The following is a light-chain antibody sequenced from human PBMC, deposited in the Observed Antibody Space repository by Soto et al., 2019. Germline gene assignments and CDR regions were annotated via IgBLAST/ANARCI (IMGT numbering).Light chain of an antibody. V-gene: IGKV3-20*01. Sequence: EIVMTQSPGTLSLSPGERASLSCRASQSVAKNYLAWYQQKPGQALRLLISGASSRATGIPDRFSGSGSGTDFTITVSRLEAEVFAVYFCQQYASSPITFGEGTRVEIK. CDR1: QSVAKNY. CDR3: QQYASSPIT. J-gene: IGKJ4*01. CDR2: GAS.